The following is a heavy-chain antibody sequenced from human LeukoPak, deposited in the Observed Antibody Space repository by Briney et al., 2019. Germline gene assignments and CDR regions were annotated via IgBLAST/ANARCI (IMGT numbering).Heavy chain of an antibody. CDR3: ARASWVSNADAVS. Sequence: GGSLRLSCAASGFTFDNYAMTWVRQAPGKGLEWVSGVSTSGAHINYADSVKGRFSISRDNSKNTLYLQMNSLRADDTAVYYCARASWVSNADAVSWGQGTLVTVSS. CDR2: VSTSGAHI. J-gene: IGHJ5*02. D-gene: IGHD1-1*01. V-gene: IGHV3-23*01. CDR1: GFTFDNYA.